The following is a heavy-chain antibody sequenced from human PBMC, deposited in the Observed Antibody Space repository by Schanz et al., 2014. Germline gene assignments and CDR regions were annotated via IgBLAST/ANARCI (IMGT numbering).Heavy chain of an antibody. J-gene: IGHJ3*02. V-gene: IGHV4-31*03. CDR2: ISYSGST. CDR1: GGSVSSGGDY. CDR3: ARDRGHGDLPGDI. D-gene: IGHD4-17*01. Sequence: QVQLQESGPGLVKPSQTLSLTCTVSGGSVSSGGDYWSWIRQHPGKGLEWIGFISYSGSTYYNPSLKSRVTISLDTTKNHFSLKLRSVTAADTAVYYCARDRGHGDLPGDIWGQGTMVTVSS.